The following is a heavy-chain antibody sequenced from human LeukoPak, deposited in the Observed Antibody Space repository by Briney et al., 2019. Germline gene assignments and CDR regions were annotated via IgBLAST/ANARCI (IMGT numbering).Heavy chain of an antibody. CDR1: GFTFSDYY. V-gene: IGHV3-11*01. CDR3: ARVKYYYDSSGYYGYYFDY. J-gene: IGHJ4*02. Sequence: GGSLRLSCAASGFTFSDYYMSWIRQAPGKGLEWISYISSSGSTIYYADSVKGRFTISRDNAKNSLYLQMNSLRAEDTAVYYCARVKYYYDSSGYYGYYFDYWGQGTLVTVSS. CDR2: ISSSGSTI. D-gene: IGHD3-22*01.